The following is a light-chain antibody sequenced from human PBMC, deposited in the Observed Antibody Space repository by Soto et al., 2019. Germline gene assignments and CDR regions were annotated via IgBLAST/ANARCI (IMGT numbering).Light chain of an antibody. V-gene: IGKV1-5*03. J-gene: IGKJ2*01. CDR3: QQYNSYPHT. Sequence: DIQMTQSPSTLSASVGDRVTITCRASQSINNWLAWYQQRPGTAPKLLIHKASTLQTGVPSRFSGSASGTEFTLTISSLQPDDFATYYCQQYNSYPHTFGQGTKLEIK. CDR1: QSINNW. CDR2: KAS.